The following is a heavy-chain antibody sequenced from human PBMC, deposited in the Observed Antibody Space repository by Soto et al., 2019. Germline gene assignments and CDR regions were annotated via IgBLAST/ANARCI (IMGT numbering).Heavy chain of an antibody. CDR3: VRGTYYDFWSGPSYYYMDV. CDR1: GYTLTGYY. CDR2: INPNSGGT. D-gene: IGHD3-3*01. J-gene: IGHJ6*03. V-gene: IGHV1-2*04. Sequence: ASVKVSCKTSGYTLTGYYMHWVRQTPGQGLEWMGWINPNSGGTNYAQKFQGWVTMTRDTSISTAYMELSRLRSDDTAVYYCVRGTYYDFWSGPSYYYMDVWGKGTTVTVSS.